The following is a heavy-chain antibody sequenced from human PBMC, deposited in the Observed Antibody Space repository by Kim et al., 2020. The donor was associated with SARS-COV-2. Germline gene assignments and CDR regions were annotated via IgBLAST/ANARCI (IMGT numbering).Heavy chain of an antibody. CDR1: GFTFSDYY. CDR3: ARDPVQKYIVVVPAEYFDY. Sequence: GGSLRLSCAASGFTFSDYYMSWIRQAPGKGLEWVSYISSSGSTIYYADSVKGRFTISRDNAKNSLYLQMNSLRAEDTAVYYCARDPVQKYIVVVPAEYFDYWGQGTLVTVSS. CDR2: ISSSGSTI. D-gene: IGHD2-2*01. V-gene: IGHV3-11*01. J-gene: IGHJ4*02.